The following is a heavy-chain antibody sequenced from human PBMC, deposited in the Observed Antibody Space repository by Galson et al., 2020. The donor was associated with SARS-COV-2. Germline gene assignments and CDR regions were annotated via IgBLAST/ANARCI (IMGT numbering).Heavy chain of an antibody. CDR2: IYYSGRT. V-gene: IGHV4-59*13. D-gene: IGHD3-22*01. J-gene: IGHJ4*02. Sequence: SETLSLTCTVSAGSIRSYYWTWIRPPPGKGLEWIGYIYYSGRTNYNPSLKSRVTISVDTSKNQFSLKLSSVTAADTAVYYCARVRYYDSSGFDYWGQGTLVTVSA. CDR1: AGSIRSYY. CDR3: ARVRYYDSSGFDY.